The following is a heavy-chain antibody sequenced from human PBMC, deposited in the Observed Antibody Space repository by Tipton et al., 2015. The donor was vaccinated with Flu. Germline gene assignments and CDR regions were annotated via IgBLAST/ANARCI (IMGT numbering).Heavy chain of an antibody. CDR2: IYTSGST. Sequence: LRLSCAVYGGSFSGYYWSWIRQPPGKGLEWIGRIYTSGSTKYNPSLKSRLSMSVDTSKNQFSLKLTSVTAADTAVYYCARGSGSGTYVIFDFWGQGTLVTVSS. CDR1: GGSFSGYY. J-gene: IGHJ4*02. CDR3: ARGSGSGTYVIFDF. D-gene: IGHD3-10*01. V-gene: IGHV4-59*10.